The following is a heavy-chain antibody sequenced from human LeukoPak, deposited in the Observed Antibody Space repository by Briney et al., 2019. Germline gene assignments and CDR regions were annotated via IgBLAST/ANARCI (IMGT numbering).Heavy chain of an antibody. J-gene: IGHJ4*02. Sequence: GRSLRLSCAASGFTFSSYGMHWVRQAPGKGLEWVAVISYDGSNKYYADSVKGRFTISRDNSKNTLYLQMNSLRAEDTAVYYCAKSDTAMVTTTFDYWGQGTLVTVSS. CDR2: ISYDGSNK. CDR3: AKSDTAMVTTTFDY. CDR1: GFTFSSYG. V-gene: IGHV3-30*18. D-gene: IGHD5-18*01.